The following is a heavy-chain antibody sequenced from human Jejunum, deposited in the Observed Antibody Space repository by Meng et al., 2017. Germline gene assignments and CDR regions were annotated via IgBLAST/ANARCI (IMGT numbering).Heavy chain of an antibody. Sequence: VRVQESRPGLGMPSEPLRLPCTFIVASVHSGSYYWTWTRQPPGKGLEWIGFMYYNEKTNYNPSLKSRVTISVDTSKNQFSLKLTSVTAADTAVYYCARGRDYYGSGNYYNTNWFGPWGQGTLVTVSS. J-gene: IGHJ5*02. D-gene: IGHD3-10*01. V-gene: IGHV4-61*01. CDR2: MYYNEKT. CDR3: ARGRDYYGSGNYYNTNWFGP. CDR1: VASVHSGSYY.